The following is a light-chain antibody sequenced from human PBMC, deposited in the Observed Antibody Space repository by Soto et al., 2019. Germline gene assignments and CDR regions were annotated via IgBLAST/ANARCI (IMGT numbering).Light chain of an antibody. V-gene: IGKV3-15*01. Sequence: EIVMTQSPATLSVSPGERATLSCRASQSVSSNLDWYHQKPGQAPRLLIYGASTRATCIPARFSGSGSGTEFTLTISSLQSEDFAVYYCQQYNNWPPWTFGQGTKVEIK. CDR2: GAS. J-gene: IGKJ1*01. CDR1: QSVSSN. CDR3: QQYNNWPPWT.